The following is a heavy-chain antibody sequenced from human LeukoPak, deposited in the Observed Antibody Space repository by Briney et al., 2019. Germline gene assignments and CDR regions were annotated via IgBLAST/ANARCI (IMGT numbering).Heavy chain of an antibody. V-gene: IGHV3-30-3*02. J-gene: IGHJ4*02. CDR3: AKKGYYDGSGYYMYYFDH. D-gene: IGHD3-22*01. CDR1: GFTFSSYA. CDR2: ISYDGSNK. Sequence: GGSLRLSCAASGFTFSSYAMHWVRQAPGKGLEWVAVISYDGSNKYYADPVKGRFTISRDNSKNTLYLQMNSLRAEDTAVYYCAKKGYYDGSGYYMYYFDHWGQGTLVTVSS.